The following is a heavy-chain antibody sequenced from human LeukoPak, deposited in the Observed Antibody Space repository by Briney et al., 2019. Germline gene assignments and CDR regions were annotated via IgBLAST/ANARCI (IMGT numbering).Heavy chain of an antibody. CDR3: ARDLAAASAGFDY. Sequence: PSETLSLTCTVSGGSISSYYWSWIRQPPGKGLEWIGYIYYSGSTNYNPSLKSQVTISVDTSKNQFSLKLSSVTAADTAVYYCARDLAAASAGFDYWGQGTLVTVSS. CDR1: GGSISSYY. J-gene: IGHJ4*02. V-gene: IGHV4-59*01. D-gene: IGHD2-15*01. CDR2: IYYSGST.